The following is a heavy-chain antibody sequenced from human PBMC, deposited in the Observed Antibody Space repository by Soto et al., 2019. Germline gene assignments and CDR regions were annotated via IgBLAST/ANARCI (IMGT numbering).Heavy chain of an antibody. CDR3: ARPNRRSWYNWFDP. V-gene: IGHV3-30-3*01. Sequence: GGSLRLSCAASGFTFSSYAMHWVRQAPGKGLEWVAVISYDGSNKYYADSVKGRFTISRDNSKNTLYLQMNSLRAEDTAVYYCARPNRRSWYNWFDPSGQGTLLTVSS. J-gene: IGHJ5*02. CDR2: ISYDGSNK. D-gene: IGHD6-13*01. CDR1: GFTFSSYA.